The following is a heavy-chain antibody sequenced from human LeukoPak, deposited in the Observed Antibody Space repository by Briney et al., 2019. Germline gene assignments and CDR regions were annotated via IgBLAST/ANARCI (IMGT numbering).Heavy chain of an antibody. CDR2: VYYSGST. J-gene: IGHJ4*02. V-gene: IGHV4-61*08. D-gene: IGHD3-9*01. CDR3: AREYYDILTGSFYYFDY. CDR1: GGSISSGDYY. Sequence: SETLSLTCTVSGGSISSGDYYWSWIRQPPGTGLEWIGYVYYSGSTNYNPSLKSRVTISVDTSKNQFSLKLSSVTAADTAVYYCAREYYDILTGSFYYFDYWGQGTLVTVSS.